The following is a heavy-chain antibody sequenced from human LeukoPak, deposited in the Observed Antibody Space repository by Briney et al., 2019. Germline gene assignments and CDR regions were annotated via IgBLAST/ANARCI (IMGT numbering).Heavy chain of an antibody. CDR1: GYTFTGYY. J-gene: IGHJ3*02. D-gene: IGHD3-16*01. CDR3: ARGEDSINAFDI. Sequence: GSVKVSCKASGYTFTGYYMHWVRQAPGQGLEWMGWINPNSGGTNYAQKFQGRVTMTRDTSISTAYMELSRLRSDDTAVYYCARGEDSINAFDIWGQGTMVTVSS. CDR2: INPNSGGT. V-gene: IGHV1-2*02.